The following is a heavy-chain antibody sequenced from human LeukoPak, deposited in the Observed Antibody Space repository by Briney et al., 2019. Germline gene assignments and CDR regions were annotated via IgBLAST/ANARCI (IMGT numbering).Heavy chain of an antibody. V-gene: IGHV1-69*04. CDR2: IIPIFGIA. D-gene: IGHD2-2*01. CDR3: ARIDDEYQLNY. J-gene: IGHJ4*02. CDR1: GGTFSSYA. Sequence: SVKVSCKASGGTFSSYAISWERQAPGQGLEWMGRIIPIFGIANYAQKFQGRVTITADKSTSTAYMELSSLRSEDTAVYYCARIDDEYQLNYWGQGTLVTVSS.